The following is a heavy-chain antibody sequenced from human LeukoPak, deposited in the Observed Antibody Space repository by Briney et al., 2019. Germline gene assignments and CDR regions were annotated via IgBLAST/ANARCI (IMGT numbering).Heavy chain of an antibody. CDR3: ARVQWPGVDY. J-gene: IGHJ4*02. V-gene: IGHV3-49*03. D-gene: IGHD6-19*01. Sequence: GGFLRLSCTASGFTFGDYAMSWFRQAPGKGLEWVGFIRSKAYGGTTEYAASVKGRFTISRDDSKSIAYLQMDSLKTEDTAVYYCARVQWPGVDYWGQGTLVTVSS. CDR1: GFTFGDYA. CDR2: IRSKAYGGTT.